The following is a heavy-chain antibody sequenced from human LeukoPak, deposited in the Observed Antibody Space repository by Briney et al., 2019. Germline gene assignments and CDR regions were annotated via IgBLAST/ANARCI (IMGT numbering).Heavy chain of an antibody. CDR3: ARGDSGYVSAYYFDY. V-gene: IGHV4-4*02. D-gene: IGHD5-12*01. Sequence: PSGTLSLTCAVSGGSISSSNWWSWVRQPPGKGLEWIGEIYHSGSTNYNPSLKSRVTISVDKSKNQFSLKLSSVTAADTAVYYCARGDSGYVSAYYFDYWGQGTLVTVSS. CDR2: IYHSGST. J-gene: IGHJ4*02. CDR1: GGSISSSNW.